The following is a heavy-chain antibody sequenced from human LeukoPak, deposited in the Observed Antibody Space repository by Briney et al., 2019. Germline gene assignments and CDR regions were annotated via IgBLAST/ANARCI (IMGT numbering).Heavy chain of an antibody. CDR1: GFTFSSYA. CDR2: ISYDGSTK. V-gene: IGHV3-30*07. Sequence: GGSLRLSCAASGFTFSSYAMHWVRQAPGKGLEWVAVISYDGSTKYYADSVKGRLTISRDNSKNTLYLQMNSLRAEDTALYYCARETPRGGRYYFDYWGQGALVTVSS. D-gene: IGHD3-10*01. J-gene: IGHJ4*02. CDR3: ARETPRGGRYYFDY.